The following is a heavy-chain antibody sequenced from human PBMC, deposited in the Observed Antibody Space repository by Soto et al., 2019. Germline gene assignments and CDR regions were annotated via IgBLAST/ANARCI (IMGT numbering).Heavy chain of an antibody. CDR2: IDTRGNT. D-gene: IGHD2-8*02. CDR3: AGRDCTVSIWSNFYYYYMDV. CDR1: GFAFSDSY. V-gene: IGHV3-11*01. Sequence: QVNLVESGGTLVKPGGSLRLSCETSGFAFSDSYMSWVRQTPGKGLEWVSFIDTRGNTMDADSVKGRFTISRDNAKKTMYLSMNSLGADDTAVYYCAGRDCTVSIWSNFYYYYMDVWGRGTTVTVSS. J-gene: IGHJ6*03.